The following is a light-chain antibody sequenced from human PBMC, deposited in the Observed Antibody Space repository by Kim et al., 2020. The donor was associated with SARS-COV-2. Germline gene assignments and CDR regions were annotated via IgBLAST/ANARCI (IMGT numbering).Light chain of an antibody. V-gene: IGLV6-57*03. Sequence: GRTVSISCTRTSGRLGSNFVHWYQQRPGSAPILVIHDNNQRPSGVPERFSGSIDRSSNSASLTISGLETEDEADYFCQAYDDNKVIFGGGTQLTVL. J-gene: IGLJ2*01. CDR3: QAYDDNKVI. CDR2: DNN. CDR1: SGRLGSNF.